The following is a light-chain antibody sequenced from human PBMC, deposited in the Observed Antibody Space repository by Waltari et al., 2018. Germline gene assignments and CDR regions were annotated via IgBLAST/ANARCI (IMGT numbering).Light chain of an antibody. CDR1: HFVDGK. Sequence: EIRMTQSPATLSVAPGERATLFCRASHFVDGKVAWYQQRPGQAPRLLMYGASIRATGFPPRFTASGSGTQFTLTIGSLQSEDFAFYFCQQYNNWPLTFGGGTRVEV. J-gene: IGKJ4*01. CDR2: GAS. CDR3: QQYNNWPLT. V-gene: IGKV3-15*01.